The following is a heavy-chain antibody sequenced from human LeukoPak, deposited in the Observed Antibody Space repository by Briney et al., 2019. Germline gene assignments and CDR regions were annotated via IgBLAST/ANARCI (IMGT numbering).Heavy chain of an antibody. D-gene: IGHD3-22*01. CDR3: ATADRLTYYYDSSGSPVPNFDY. CDR1: GYTFTSYD. V-gene: IGHV1-8*01. Sequence: GASVKVSCKASGYTFTSYDINWVRQATGQGLEWMGWVNPNTGNTGYAQKFQGRVTMTEDTSTDTAYMELSSLRSEDTAVYYCATADRLTYYYDSSGSPVPNFDYWGQGTLVTVSS. J-gene: IGHJ4*02. CDR2: VNPNTGNT.